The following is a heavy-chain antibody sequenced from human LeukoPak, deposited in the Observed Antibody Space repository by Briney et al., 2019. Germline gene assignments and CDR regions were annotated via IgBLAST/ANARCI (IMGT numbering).Heavy chain of an antibody. J-gene: IGHJ3*02. Sequence: GGSLRLSCAASGLTVNSNYMSWVRQAPGKGLEWVSAISGSGGSTYYADSVKGRFTISRDNSKNTLYLQMNSLRAGDTAVYYCAKGDCSGGSCYPAAFDIWGQGTMVTVSS. V-gene: IGHV3-23*01. CDR2: ISGSGGST. CDR1: GLTVNSNY. CDR3: AKGDCSGGSCYPAAFDI. D-gene: IGHD2-15*01.